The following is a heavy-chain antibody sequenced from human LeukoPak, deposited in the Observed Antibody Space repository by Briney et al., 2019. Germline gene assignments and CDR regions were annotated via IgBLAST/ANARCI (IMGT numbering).Heavy chain of an antibody. V-gene: IGHV4-59*01. Sequence: SETLSLTCTVSGDSISSYYWSWIRQPPGKGLEWIGYMYYSGSTNYNPSLKSRVTISVDTSKNQSSLKLRSVTAADTAVYYCARGIIVGATWGENYNCFDPWGQGTLVTVSS. CDR3: ARGIIVGATWGENYNCFDP. CDR2: MYYSGST. CDR1: GDSISSYY. D-gene: IGHD1-26*01. J-gene: IGHJ5*02.